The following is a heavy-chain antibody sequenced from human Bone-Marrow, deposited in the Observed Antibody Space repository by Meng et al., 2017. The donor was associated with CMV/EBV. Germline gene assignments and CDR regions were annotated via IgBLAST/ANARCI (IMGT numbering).Heavy chain of an antibody. J-gene: IGHJ5*01. D-gene: IGHD2-2*01. Sequence: VSGGSVSSGTSYWSWIRQPPGKGLEWIGYVYFTGSTNYSPSLGNRVTISKDTSKNQFSLNLDSLTAADTALYYCARARRSASYFDSWGQGSLVTVSS. CDR3: ARARRSASYFDS. CDR1: GGSVSSGTSY. CDR2: VYFTGST. V-gene: IGHV4-61*01.